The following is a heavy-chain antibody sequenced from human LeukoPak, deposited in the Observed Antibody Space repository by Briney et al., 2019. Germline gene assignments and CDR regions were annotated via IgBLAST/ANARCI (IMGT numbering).Heavy chain of an antibody. CDR3: ARENDFWSGYYTISRVYYYGMDV. CDR2: INTNTGNP. D-gene: IGHD3-3*01. CDR1: GYTFTSYA. Sequence: ASVKVSCKASGYTFTSYAMNWVRQAPGQGLEWMGWINTNTGNPTYAQGFTGRFVFSLDTSVSTAYLQISSLKAEDTAVYYCARENDFWSGYYTISRVYYYGMDVWGQGTTVTVSS. V-gene: IGHV7-4-1*02. J-gene: IGHJ6*02.